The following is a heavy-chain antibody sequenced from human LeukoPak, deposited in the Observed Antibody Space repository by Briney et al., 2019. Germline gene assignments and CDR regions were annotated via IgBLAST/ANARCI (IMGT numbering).Heavy chain of an antibody. V-gene: IGHV1-2*02. CDR2: ISPKSGGT. J-gene: IGHJ4*02. CDR1: GYTFTDYY. D-gene: IGHD6-13*01. Sequence: ASVKVSCKASGYTFTDYYLHWVRQAPGQGLEWMGWISPKSGGTIYARKFQGRVTMTRDTSITTGYMELSSLRSDDTAIYYCARIGGSAAATSGLDWGQGTLVTVSS. CDR3: ARIGGSAAATSGLD.